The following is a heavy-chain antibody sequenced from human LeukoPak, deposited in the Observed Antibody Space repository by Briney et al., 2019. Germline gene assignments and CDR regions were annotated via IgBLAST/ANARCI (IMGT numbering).Heavy chain of an antibody. J-gene: IGHJ4*02. Sequence: PGGSLRLSCAASGFTFSSYGMHWVRQAPGKGLEWVAFIRYDGSNKYYADSEKGRFTISRDNSKNTLYLQMNSLRAEDTAVYYCARDRCSSTSCYSLIDYWGQGTLVTVSS. CDR1: GFTFSSYG. D-gene: IGHD2-2*01. V-gene: IGHV3-30*02. CDR2: IRYDGSNK. CDR3: ARDRCSSTSCYSLIDY.